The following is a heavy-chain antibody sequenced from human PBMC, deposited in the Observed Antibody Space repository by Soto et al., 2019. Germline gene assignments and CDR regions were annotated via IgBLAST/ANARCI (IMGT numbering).Heavy chain of an antibody. CDR3: ARQGYHILTGYSYFDY. D-gene: IGHD3-9*01. CDR2: IYYTGST. V-gene: IGHV4-59*08. CDR1: GDSLSSDY. Sequence: ETLSLTCSVSGDSLSSDYWSWIRPPPGKGLEWIGYIYYTGSTNYNPSLKSRITISVDTSKNQFSLKLSSVTAADTAVYYCARQGYHILTGYSYFDYWGQGTLVTVSS. J-gene: IGHJ4*02.